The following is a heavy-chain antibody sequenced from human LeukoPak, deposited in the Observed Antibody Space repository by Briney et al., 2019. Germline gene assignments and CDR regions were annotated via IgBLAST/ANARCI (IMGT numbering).Heavy chain of an antibody. Sequence: PGGSLRLSCAASGFTFSSYGMHWVRQAPGKGLEWVAGIWYDGSNKYYADSVKGRFNISRDNSKNTLYQEMNSLRAEATAVYYCARGWLRLLKVDYWGQGTLVTVSS. D-gene: IGHD5-12*01. CDR3: ARGWLRLLKVDY. V-gene: IGHV3-33*01. CDR2: IWYDGSNK. J-gene: IGHJ4*02. CDR1: GFTFSSYG.